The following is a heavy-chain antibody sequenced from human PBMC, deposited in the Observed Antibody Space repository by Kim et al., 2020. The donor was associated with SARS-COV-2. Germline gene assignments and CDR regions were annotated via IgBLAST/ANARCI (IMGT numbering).Heavy chain of an antibody. CDR1: GYSFTSYW. V-gene: IGHV5-10-1*01. CDR2: IDPSDSYT. CDR3: ARTYSGYDRGEPHYFDY. Sequence: GESLKISCKGSGYSFTSYWISWVRQMPGKGLEWMGRIDPSDSYTNYSPSFQGHVTISADKSISTAYLQWSSLKASDTAMYYCARTYSGYDRGEPHYFDYWGQGTLVTVSS. J-gene: IGHJ4*02. D-gene: IGHD5-12*01.